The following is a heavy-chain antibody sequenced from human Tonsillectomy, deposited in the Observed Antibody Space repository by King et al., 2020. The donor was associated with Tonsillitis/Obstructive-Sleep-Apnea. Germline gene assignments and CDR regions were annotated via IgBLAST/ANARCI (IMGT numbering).Heavy chain of an antibody. D-gene: IGHD3-22*01. V-gene: IGHV1-18*01. CDR1: GYTFTSYD. J-gene: IGHJ1*01. CDR3: ARDYYDSSGYYHGYFQH. Sequence: QLVQSGAEVKKPGASVKVSCKASGYTFTSYDITWVRQAPGQGLEWMGWSRPNNGDTNYAQKLQGRVTMTSDTSTNTAYMELRSLRSDDTAVYYGARDYYDSSGYYHGYFQHWGQGTLVTVSS. CDR2: SRPNNGDT.